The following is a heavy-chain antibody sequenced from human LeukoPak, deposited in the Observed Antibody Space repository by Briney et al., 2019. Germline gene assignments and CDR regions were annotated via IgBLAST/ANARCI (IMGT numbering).Heavy chain of an antibody. CDR2: IYSGGST. CDR3: ARELGLVATSD. V-gene: IGHV3-66*02. J-gene: IGHJ4*02. CDR1: GFTVSRNY. Sequence: GGSLRLSCAASGFTVSRNYMSWVRQAPGKGLEWVSVIYSGGSTYYADSVKGRFTISRDNSKNTLYLQMNSLRAEDTAVYYCARELGLVATSDWGQGTLVTVSS. D-gene: IGHD5-12*01.